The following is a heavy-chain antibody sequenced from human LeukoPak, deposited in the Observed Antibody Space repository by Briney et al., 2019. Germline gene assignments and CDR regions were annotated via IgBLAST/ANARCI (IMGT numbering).Heavy chain of an antibody. CDR2: ISGSGGST. Sequence: GGSLRLSCAASGFTFSSYAMSWVRQAPGKGLEWVSAISGSGGSTYYADSVKGRFTISGDNSRNTLYLQMNSLRAEDTAVYYCVKFVEEGTHAFDYWGQGTLVTVSS. J-gene: IGHJ4*02. CDR1: GFTFSSYA. V-gene: IGHV3-23*01. D-gene: IGHD1-14*01. CDR3: VKFVEEGTHAFDY.